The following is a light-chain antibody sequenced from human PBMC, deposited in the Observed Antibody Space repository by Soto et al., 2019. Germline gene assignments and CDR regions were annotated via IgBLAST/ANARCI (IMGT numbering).Light chain of an antibody. CDR2: SND. Sequence: QSVLTQPPSASGTPGQRVTISCSGSSSNIGSNTVNWYQHLPGAAPKLLIQSNDQRPSGVPDRFSGSQSGTSASLAISGLQSEDEADYYCAVWDDRLNGYVFGTGTKVT. CDR1: SSNIGSNT. CDR3: AVWDDRLNGYV. J-gene: IGLJ1*01. V-gene: IGLV1-44*01.